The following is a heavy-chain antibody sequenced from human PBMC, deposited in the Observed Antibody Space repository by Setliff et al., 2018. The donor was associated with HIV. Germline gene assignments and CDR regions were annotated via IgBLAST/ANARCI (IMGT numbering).Heavy chain of an antibody. CDR3: ATLRAPPHDAFNI. V-gene: IGHV1-24*01. Sequence: ASVEVSCKVSGYTVTELSINWVRQAPGKGPEWMGGFDPEDNKIVYAQKFQGRVTTTEDTSTDTAYMELSSLRSDDTAIYYCATLRAPPHDAFNIWGQGTLVTVSS. CDR1: GYTVTELS. J-gene: IGHJ3*02. CDR2: FDPEDNKI.